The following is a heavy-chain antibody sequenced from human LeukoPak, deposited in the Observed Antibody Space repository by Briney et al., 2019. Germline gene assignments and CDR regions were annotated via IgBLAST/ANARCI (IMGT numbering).Heavy chain of an antibody. CDR3: ARGAPGY. V-gene: IGHV4-34*01. Sequence: SETLSLTCAVYGGSFSGYNWSWIRRPPGKGLEWIGEINHSGSTNYNPSLKSRVTISVDTSKNQFSLKLSSVTAADTAVYYCARGAPGYWGQGTLVTVSS. CDR2: INHSGST. CDR1: GGSFSGYN. J-gene: IGHJ4*02. D-gene: IGHD3-22*01.